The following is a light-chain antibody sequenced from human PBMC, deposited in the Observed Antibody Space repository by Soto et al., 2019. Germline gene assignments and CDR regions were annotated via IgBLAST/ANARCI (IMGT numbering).Light chain of an antibody. CDR1: QGIGSY. CDR3: QKCNSAPFT. V-gene: IGKV1-27*01. J-gene: IGKJ3*01. CDR2: AAS. Sequence: DIQMTQSPSSLSASIGDRVTITCQASQGIGSYLAWYQQKPGKVPKLLIYAASTLQSGVPSRFSGSGSGTDFTLSISSLQPEDIATYYCQKCNSAPFTFGPGTKVDIK.